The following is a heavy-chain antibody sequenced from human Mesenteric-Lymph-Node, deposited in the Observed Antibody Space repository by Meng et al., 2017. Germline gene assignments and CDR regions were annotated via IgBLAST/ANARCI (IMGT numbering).Heavy chain of an antibody. CDR3: AREKGSGSYYREIDYYYGMDV. Sequence: SETLSLTCTVSGGSISSSSYYWGWIRQPPGKGLEWIGSIYYSGSTYYNPSLKSRVTISVDTSKNQFSLKLSSVTAADTAVYYCAREKGSGSYYREIDYYYGMDVWGQGTTVTVSS. CDR1: GGSISSSSYY. CDR2: IYYSGST. J-gene: IGHJ6*02. V-gene: IGHV4-39*07. D-gene: IGHD3-10*01.